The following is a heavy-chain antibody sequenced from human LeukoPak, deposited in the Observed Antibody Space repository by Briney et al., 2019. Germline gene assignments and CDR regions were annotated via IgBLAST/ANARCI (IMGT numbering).Heavy chain of an antibody. J-gene: IGHJ4*02. CDR1: GGSISSYY. CDR3: ARGGIRAEDY. CDR2: FYTSGST. V-gene: IGHV4-4*07. Sequence: SETLSLTCTVSGGSISSYYWSWIRQPPGKGLEWIGRFYTSGSTNYNPSLKSRVTMSVDTSKSQFSLKLSSVTAADTAVYYCARGGIRAEDYWGQGTLVTVSS. D-gene: IGHD6-13*01.